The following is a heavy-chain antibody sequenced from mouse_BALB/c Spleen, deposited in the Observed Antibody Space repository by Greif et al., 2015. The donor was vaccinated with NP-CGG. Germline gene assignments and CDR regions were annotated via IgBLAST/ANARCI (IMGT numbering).Heavy chain of an antibody. J-gene: IGHJ4*01. D-gene: IGHD1-2*01. CDR1: GYTFTSYW. V-gene: IGHV1S22*01. Sequence: LQQSGSELVRPGASVKLSCKASGYTFTSYWMHWVKQRPGQGLEWIGNIYPGSGSTNYDEKFKSKATLTVDTSSSTAYMQLSSLTSEDSAVYYCTREGTTATPYYAMDYWGQGTSVTVSS. CDR3: TREGTTATPYYAMDY. CDR2: IYPGSGST.